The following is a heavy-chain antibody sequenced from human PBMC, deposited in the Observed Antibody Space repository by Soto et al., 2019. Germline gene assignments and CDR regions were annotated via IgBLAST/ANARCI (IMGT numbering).Heavy chain of an antibody. CDR1: GFTFSNAW. Sequence: EVQLVESGGGLVKPGGSLRLSCAASGFTFSNAWMSWVRQAPGKGLEWVGRIKSKTDGGTTDYAAPVKGRFTISRDDSKNTPYLQMNSLKTEDTAVYYCTTAGYSYGYIYYYYYYMDVWGKGTTVTVSS. V-gene: IGHV3-15*01. CDR2: IKSKTDGGTT. CDR3: TTAGYSYGYIYYYYYYMDV. J-gene: IGHJ6*03. D-gene: IGHD5-18*01.